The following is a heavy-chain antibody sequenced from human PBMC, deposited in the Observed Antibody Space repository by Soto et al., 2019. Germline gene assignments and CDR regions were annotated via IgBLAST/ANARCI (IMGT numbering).Heavy chain of an antibody. Sequence: GGSLRLSCAACGFTFSSYGMHWVRQAPGKGLEWVAVIWYDGSNKYYADSVKGRFTISRDNSKNTLYLQMNSLRAEDTAVYYCAREYVGRTAYYYYGMDVWGQGTTVTVSS. CDR3: AREYVGRTAYYYYGMDV. CDR1: GFTFSSYG. CDR2: IWYDGSNK. J-gene: IGHJ6*02. D-gene: IGHD2-8*02. V-gene: IGHV3-33*01.